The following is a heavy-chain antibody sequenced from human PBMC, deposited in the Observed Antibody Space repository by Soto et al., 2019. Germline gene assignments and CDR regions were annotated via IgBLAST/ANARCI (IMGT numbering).Heavy chain of an antibody. J-gene: IGHJ3*02. CDR1: GGSISSGGYS. Sequence: QLQLQESGSGLVKPSQTLSLTCAVSGGSISSGGYSWSWIRQPPGKCLEWIGYIYHSGSTYYNPSLKSRVTISVDRSKNQFSLKRSSVTAADTAVYYCARGGDYPLHAFDIWGQGTMVTVSS. CDR2: IYHSGST. D-gene: IGHD4-17*01. CDR3: ARGGDYPLHAFDI. V-gene: IGHV4-30-2*01.